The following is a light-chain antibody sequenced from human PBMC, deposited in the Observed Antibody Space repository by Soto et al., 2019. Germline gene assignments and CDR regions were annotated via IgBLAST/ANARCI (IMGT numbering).Light chain of an antibody. CDR2: DVS. J-gene: IGKJ1*01. Sequence: DIPMTQSPSTLPASVGDRVTISCRASQSISTWLDWYQQKGGKAPKLLIYDVSSLESGVPSRFSGSGSGTEFSLTISSLQTDDFATYFCQQFDTSPWTFGQGTKVEI. CDR3: QQFDTSPWT. CDR1: QSISTW. V-gene: IGKV1-5*01.